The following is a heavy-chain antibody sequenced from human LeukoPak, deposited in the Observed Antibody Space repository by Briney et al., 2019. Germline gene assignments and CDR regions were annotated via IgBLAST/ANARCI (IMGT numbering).Heavy chain of an antibody. V-gene: IGHV1-69*13. CDR3: ARCGTAHYYYYMDV. Sequence: SVKVSCKASGGTFSSYAISWVRQAPGQGLEWMGGIIPIFGTANYAQKFQGRVTITADESTSTAYMELSSPRSEDTAVYYCARCGTAHYYYYMDVWGKGTTVTVSS. CDR1: GGTFSSYA. CDR2: IIPIFGTA. J-gene: IGHJ6*03. D-gene: IGHD1-1*01.